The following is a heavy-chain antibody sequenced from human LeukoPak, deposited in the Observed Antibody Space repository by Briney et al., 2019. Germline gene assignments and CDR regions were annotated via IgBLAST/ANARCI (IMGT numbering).Heavy chain of an antibody. J-gene: IGHJ4*02. CDR1: GFTFSSYE. V-gene: IGHV3-48*03. Sequence: GGSLRLSCAASGFTFSSYEMNWVRQAPGKGLEWVSYISSSGSTIYYADSVKGRFTISRDNAKNSLYLQMNSLRAEDTAVYYCARVISFGDLSFDYWGQGTLVTVSS. D-gene: IGHD3-10*01. CDR2: ISSSGSTI. CDR3: ARVISFGDLSFDY.